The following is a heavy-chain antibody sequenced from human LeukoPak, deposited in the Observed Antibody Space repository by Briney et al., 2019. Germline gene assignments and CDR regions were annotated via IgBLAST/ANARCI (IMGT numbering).Heavy chain of an antibody. D-gene: IGHD3-3*01. CDR1: GGTFSSYA. V-gene: IGHV1-69*05. CDR2: IIPIFGTA. CDR3: ATGVSTIFAYYFDY. Sequence: ASVKVSCKASGGTFSSYAISWVRQAPGQGLEWMGGIIPIFGTANYAQKFQGRVTITTDESTSTAYMELSSLRSEDTAVYYCATGVSTIFAYYFDYWGQGTLVTVSS. J-gene: IGHJ4*02.